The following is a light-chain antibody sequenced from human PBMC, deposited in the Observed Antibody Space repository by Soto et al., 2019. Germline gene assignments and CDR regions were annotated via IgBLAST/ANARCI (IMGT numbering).Light chain of an antibody. CDR1: SSNIGSNY. CDR2: RNN. CDR3: AARDDSLSGVV. J-gene: IGLJ2*01. V-gene: IGLV1-47*01. Sequence: QSVLTQPPSASGTPGQRVTISCSGSSSNIGSNYVYWYQQLPGTVPQLLIYRNNERPSGVPDRFSGSKSGTSASLAISGLRSEDEADYYCAARDDSLSGVVFGGGTKLTVL.